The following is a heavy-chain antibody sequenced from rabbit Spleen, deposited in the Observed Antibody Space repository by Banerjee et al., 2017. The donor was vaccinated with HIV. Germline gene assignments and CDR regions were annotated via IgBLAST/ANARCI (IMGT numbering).Heavy chain of an antibody. D-gene: IGHD1-1*01. CDR1: GFTLNSYY. CDR3: ARNYVNAFDP. J-gene: IGHJ2*01. V-gene: IGHV1S7*01. CDR2: IDPLFGIT. Sequence: QLVESGGGLVQPGGSLKLSCKASGFTLNSYYMNWVRQAPGKGLEWIGYIDPLFGITYYANWVNGRFSISRENAQNTVFLQMTSLTAADTATYFCARNYVNAFDPWGPGTLVTVS.